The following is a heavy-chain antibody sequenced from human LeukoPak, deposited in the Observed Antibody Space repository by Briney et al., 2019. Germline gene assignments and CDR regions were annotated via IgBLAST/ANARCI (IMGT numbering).Heavy chain of an antibody. D-gene: IGHD3-10*01. CDR3: AKARPTYMFRGVPLDV. Sequence: GGSLRLSCAASGFTFSSYGMHWVRQAPGKGLEWVAAISYDESNQSYTDSVKGRFTISRDNSKNTLYLQMNSLRAEDTAVYYCAKARPTYMFRGVPLDVWGKGTTVPVSS. J-gene: IGHJ6*04. V-gene: IGHV3-30*18. CDR2: ISYDESNQ. CDR1: GFTFSSYG.